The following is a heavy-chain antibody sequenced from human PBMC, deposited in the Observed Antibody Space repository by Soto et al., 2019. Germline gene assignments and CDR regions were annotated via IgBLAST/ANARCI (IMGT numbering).Heavy chain of an antibody. CDR3: ARGGVDVVATSAFDY. J-gene: IGHJ4*02. CDR1: GATYSNSA. D-gene: IGHD5-12*01. V-gene: IGHV1-69*10. Sequence: QVQLVQSGAEVKKPGSSVKVSCKASGATYSNSAISWVRQAPGQGLEWMGGINPILGIPDYAHKIQGRVTITADESTSTVYMDLGSLGSEDTDVYFCARGGVDVVATSAFDYWGQGTLVTVSS. CDR2: INPILGIP.